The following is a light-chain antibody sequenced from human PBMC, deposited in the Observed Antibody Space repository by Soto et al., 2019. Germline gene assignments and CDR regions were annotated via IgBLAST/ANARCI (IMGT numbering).Light chain of an antibody. Sequence: DIQMTQSPSSLSVFVGDTVSITCRASQSISRYLNWYQQKPGQAPKLLIYAASSFQPGVPSRFSGSGSGTEFTLTISSLQPEDFAIYYCQQSYTTPCTFVQGTKLEI. CDR1: QSISRY. J-gene: IGKJ2*02. CDR2: AAS. V-gene: IGKV1-39*01. CDR3: QQSYTTPCT.